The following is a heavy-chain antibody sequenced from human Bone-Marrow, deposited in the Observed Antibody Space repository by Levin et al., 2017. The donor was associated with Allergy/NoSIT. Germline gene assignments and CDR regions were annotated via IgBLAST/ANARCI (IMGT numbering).Heavy chain of an antibody. V-gene: IGHV2-70*01. J-gene: IGHJ4*02. D-gene: IGHD5-18*01. CDR3: ARKFGSGFYFDY. Sequence: AMSISWIRQPPGKALEWLALVDWDDYQSYSASLRTRLTVSRDTSKNQVVLTMANMDPVDTATYYCARKFGSGFYFDYWGQGTLVSVSS. CDR1: AMS. CDR2: VDWDDYQ.